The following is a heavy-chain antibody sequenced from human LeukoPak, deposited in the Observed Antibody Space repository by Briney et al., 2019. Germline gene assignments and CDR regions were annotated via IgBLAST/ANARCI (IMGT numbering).Heavy chain of an antibody. V-gene: IGHV3-23*01. CDR1: GFTFSSYA. J-gene: IGHJ4*02. CDR3: ARNSNGGVPAPPCSD. D-gene: IGHD1-14*01. Sequence: PGGSLRLSCAASGFTFSSYAMSWVRQAPGKGLEWVSAISGSGGSTYYADSVKGRFTISRDNSKNTLYLQMNSLRAEDTAVYYCARNSNGGVPAPPCSDWGQGTLVTVSS. CDR2: ISGSGGST.